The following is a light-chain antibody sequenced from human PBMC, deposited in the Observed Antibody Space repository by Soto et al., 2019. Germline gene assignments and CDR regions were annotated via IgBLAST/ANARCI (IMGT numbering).Light chain of an antibody. J-gene: IGKJ2*03. V-gene: IGKV1-5*01. CDR1: QSVTNF. Sequence: DIQMTQSPSTLTASVGDRVTITCRASQSVTNFLAWYQQKPGKAPKLLIYDASTLEDGVPSRFSGSGSGTQFTLAISSVQPDDYATYYCQQYYDWSSRFGQGTKLEIK. CDR3: QQYYDWSSR. CDR2: DAS.